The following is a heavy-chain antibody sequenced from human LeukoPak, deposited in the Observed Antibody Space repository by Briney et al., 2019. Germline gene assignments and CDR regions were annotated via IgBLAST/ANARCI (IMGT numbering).Heavy chain of an antibody. CDR1: GDPISSRGYY. V-gene: IGHV4-39*07. CDR3: ARDRYCSGRSCYGPPDY. D-gene: IGHD2-15*01. J-gene: IGHJ4*02. Sequence: SGTLSLTCSVSGDPISSRGYYWGWIRQPPGKGLEWIGSIYYSEGTYYNPSLKSRVTISIDTSKNQFSLKLNSVTAADTAVYYCARDRYCSGRSCYGPPDYWGQGVLVTVSS. CDR2: IYYSEGT.